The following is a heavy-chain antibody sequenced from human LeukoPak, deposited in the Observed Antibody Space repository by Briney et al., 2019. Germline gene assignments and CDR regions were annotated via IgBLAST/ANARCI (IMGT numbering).Heavy chain of an antibody. CDR3: ARDSRALWFGELLKNNWFDP. V-gene: IGHV3-30*04. D-gene: IGHD3-10*01. CDR2: ISYDGSNK. J-gene: IGHJ5*02. Sequence: PGRSLRLSCAASGFTFSSYAMHWVRQAPGKGLEWVAVISYDGSNKYYEDSVKGRFTISRDNSKNTLYLQMNSLRAEDTAVYYCARDSRALWFGELLKNNWFDPWGQGTLVTVSS. CDR1: GFTFSSYA.